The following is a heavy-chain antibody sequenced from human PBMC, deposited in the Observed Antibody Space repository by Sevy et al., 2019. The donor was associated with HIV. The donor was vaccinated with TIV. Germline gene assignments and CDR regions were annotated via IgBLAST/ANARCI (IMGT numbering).Heavy chain of an antibody. CDR3: AKGFDHYYYYGMDV. CDR2: ISGSGGST. J-gene: IGHJ6*02. CDR1: GFTFSSYA. V-gene: IGHV3-23*01. Sequence: GGSLRLSCAASGFTFSSYAMSWVRQAPGKGLEWVSAISGSGGSTYYANSVKGRFTISRDNSKNQLYLQMNSLRAEDTAVYYCAKGFDHYYYYGMDVWGQGTTVTVSS.